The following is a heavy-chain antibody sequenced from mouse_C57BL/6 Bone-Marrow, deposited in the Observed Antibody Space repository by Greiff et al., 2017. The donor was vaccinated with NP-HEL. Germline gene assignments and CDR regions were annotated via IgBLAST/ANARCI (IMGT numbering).Heavy chain of an antibody. J-gene: IGHJ4*01. CDR2: INPNYGTT. V-gene: IGHV1-39*01. CDR3: ARRDYGSSYDYAMDY. Sequence: LQQTGPELVKPGASVKISCKASGYSFTDYNMNWVKQSNGKSLEWIGVINPNYGTTSYNQKFKGKATFTVDQSSSTAYMQLNSLTTEESAVYYCARRDYGSSYDYAMDYWGQGTSVTVSS. D-gene: IGHD1-1*01. CDR1: GYSFTDYN.